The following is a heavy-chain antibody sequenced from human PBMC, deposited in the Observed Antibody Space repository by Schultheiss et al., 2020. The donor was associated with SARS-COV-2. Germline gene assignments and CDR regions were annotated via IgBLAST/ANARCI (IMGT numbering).Heavy chain of an antibody. CDR2: ISASGGSA. V-gene: IGHV3-23*01. CDR1: GFTFSSYT. Sequence: GGSLRLSCAASGFTFSSYTMNWVRQAPGKGLEWVSAISASGGSAYYADSVKGRFTISRDNSKNTLYLQMNSLRAEDTAVYYCARGMCFDYWGQGTLVTVSS. CDR3: ARGMCFDY. J-gene: IGHJ4*02.